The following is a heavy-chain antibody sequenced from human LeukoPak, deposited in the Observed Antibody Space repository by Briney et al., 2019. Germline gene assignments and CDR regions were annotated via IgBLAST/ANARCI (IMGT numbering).Heavy chain of an antibody. Sequence: GGSLRLSCTASGFTFGDYAMSWFRQAPGKGLEWVGFIRSKAYGGTTEYAASVKGRFTISRDDSKSIAYLQMNSLETEDTAVYYCTRGLYSGYSNWFDPWGQGTLVTVSS. CDR1: GFTFGDYA. CDR3: TRGLYSGYSNWFDP. J-gene: IGHJ5*02. V-gene: IGHV3-49*03. CDR2: IRSKAYGGTT. D-gene: IGHD5-12*01.